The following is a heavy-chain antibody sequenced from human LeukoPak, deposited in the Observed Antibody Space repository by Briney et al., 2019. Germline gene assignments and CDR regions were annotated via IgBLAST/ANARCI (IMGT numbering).Heavy chain of an antibody. CDR3: ASADSSGYYSVAY. D-gene: IGHD3-22*01. CDR1: GGSIGSDY. J-gene: IGHJ4*02. V-gene: IGHV4-59*12. Sequence: SETLSLTCTVSGGSIGSDYWSWIRQPPGKELEWIGYTYNSGSTNYNPSLKSRVTISVDMSKNQFSLKLSSVTAADTAVYYCASADSSGYYSVAYWGQGTLVTVSS. CDR2: TYNSGST.